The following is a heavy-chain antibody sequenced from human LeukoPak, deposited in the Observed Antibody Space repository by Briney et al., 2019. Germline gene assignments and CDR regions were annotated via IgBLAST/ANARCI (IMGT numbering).Heavy chain of an antibody. V-gene: IGHV3-20*04. D-gene: IGHD3-16*01. CDR3: ARESANDRGEWFDP. J-gene: IGHJ5*02. CDR2: INWNGGST. CDR1: GFTFDDYG. Sequence: GGSLRLSCAASGFTFDDYGMSWVRQAPGKGLEWVSGINWNGGSTRYVDSVKGRFTISRDNAKNSLYLQMESLRAEDTALYYCARESANDRGEWFDPWGQGTLVTVSS.